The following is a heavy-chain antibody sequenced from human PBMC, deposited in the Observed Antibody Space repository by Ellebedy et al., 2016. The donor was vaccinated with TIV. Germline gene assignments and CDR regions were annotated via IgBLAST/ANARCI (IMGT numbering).Heavy chain of an antibody. CDR2: ISSDTLTT. CDR1: GFTFSSYN. J-gene: IGHJ4*02. V-gene: IGHV3-48*02. D-gene: IGHD5-24*01. CDR3: ARDMGRWLQFLGF. Sequence: GGSLRLSCAASGFTFSSYNIIWVRQAPEKGLEWISYISSDTLTTEYADSVKGRFTISRDNAKNSVYLQMKSLRDEDTAVYFCARDMGRWLQFLGFWGQGTLVTVSS.